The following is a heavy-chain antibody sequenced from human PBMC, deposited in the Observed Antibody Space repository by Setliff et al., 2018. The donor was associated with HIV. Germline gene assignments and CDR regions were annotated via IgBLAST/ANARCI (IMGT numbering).Heavy chain of an antibody. CDR2: IYTDGTR. J-gene: IGHJ4*02. CDR3: ARGGVSYYYDTSYYYDY. V-gene: IGHV3-53*05. Sequence: GESLKISCAASGFIVSSNYMSWVRQAPGKGLEWVSVIYTDGTRYYADSVKGRFTISRDKPKNTLYLQMDSLRTEDTAVYYCARGGVSYYYDTSYYYDYWGQGTLVTVSS. D-gene: IGHD3-22*01. CDR1: GFIVSSNY.